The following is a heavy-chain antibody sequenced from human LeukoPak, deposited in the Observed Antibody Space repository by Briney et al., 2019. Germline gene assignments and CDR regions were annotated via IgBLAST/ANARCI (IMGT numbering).Heavy chain of an antibody. J-gene: IGHJ4*02. CDR1: GFDFSDFY. Sequence: PGGSLKLSCAASGFDFSDFYMRWVRQASGRGLEWVGLIRTKPNSYTTVYAASVKGRFTISRDDSKNTAYLQMNSLKAEDTAVYYCTRQHCSGGTCSYVDYWGQGTLVTVSS. V-gene: IGHV3-73*01. CDR2: IRTKPNSYTT. CDR3: TRQHCSGGTCSYVDY. D-gene: IGHD2-15*01.